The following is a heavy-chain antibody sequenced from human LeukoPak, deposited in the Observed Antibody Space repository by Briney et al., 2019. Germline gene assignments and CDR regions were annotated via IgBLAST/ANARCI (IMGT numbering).Heavy chain of an antibody. D-gene: IGHD5-12*01. CDR3: AKGGYSGYDLSLPFDY. J-gene: IGHJ4*02. Sequence: GGSLRLSCAASGFTFSSYAMSWVRQAPGKGLEWVSAISGSGGSTYYADSVKGRFTTSRDNSKNTLYLQMNSLRAEDTAVYYCAKGGYSGYDLSLPFDYWGQGTLVTVSS. V-gene: IGHV3-23*01. CDR1: GFTFSSYA. CDR2: ISGSGGST.